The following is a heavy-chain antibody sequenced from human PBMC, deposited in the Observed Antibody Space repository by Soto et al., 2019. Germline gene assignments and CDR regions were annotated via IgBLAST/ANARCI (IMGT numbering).Heavy chain of an antibody. CDR3: ARDRWYEGATYYYYYGMDV. CDR2: TYYRSKWYN. D-gene: IGHD1-26*01. Sequence: LQTLSLTCAISGDSVSSNSAAWNWIRQSPSRGLEWLGSTYYRSKWYNDYAVSVKSRITINPDTSKNQFSLQLNSVTPEDTAVYYCARDRWYEGATYYYYYGMDVGGQGTTVTVSS. J-gene: IGHJ6*02. CDR1: GDSVSSNSAA. V-gene: IGHV6-1*01.